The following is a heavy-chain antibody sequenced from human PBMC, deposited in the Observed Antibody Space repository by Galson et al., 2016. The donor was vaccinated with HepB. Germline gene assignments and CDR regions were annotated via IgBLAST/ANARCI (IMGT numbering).Heavy chain of an antibody. CDR1: GFSLSTSGVG. J-gene: IGHJ3*02. Sequence: PALVKPTQTLTLTCTFSGFSLSTSGVGVGWIRQPPGKALEWLALLYWDDDQHYSPSLKSRLTITQDTTKNQVVLTMTNMDPVDPATYYSAHRSPGSYYIDAFDIWGQGTMVTVSS. V-gene: IGHV2-5*02. CDR2: LYWDDDQ. CDR3: AHRSPGSYYIDAFDI. D-gene: IGHD3-10*01.